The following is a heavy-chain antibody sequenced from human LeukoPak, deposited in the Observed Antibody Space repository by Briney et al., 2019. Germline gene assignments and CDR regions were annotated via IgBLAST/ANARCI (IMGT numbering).Heavy chain of an antibody. J-gene: IGHJ4*02. CDR3: ARADQGPLDY. D-gene: IGHD2-2*01. Sequence: GGSLRLSCAASGFTFSSYSMMWVRQAPGKGLEWVSYISSSSTTIHYADSVKGRFTISRDNAKNSVYLQMNSLRAEDTAVFYCARADQGPLDYWGQGTLVTVSS. CDR1: GFTFSSYS. V-gene: IGHV3-48*01. CDR2: ISSSSTTI.